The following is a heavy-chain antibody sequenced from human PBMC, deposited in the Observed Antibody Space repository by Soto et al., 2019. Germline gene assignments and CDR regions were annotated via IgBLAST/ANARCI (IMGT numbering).Heavy chain of an antibody. D-gene: IGHD3-9*01. CDR3: GRILTHGDHAY. CDR2: IYSGNT. V-gene: IGHV4-59*08. Sequence: QVQLQEPGPGVVKPSETLSLTCTISGGSISGYYWTCIRQSPWKGLDYLGYIYSGNTNYNPSLNSRVTISVDTSKNQFSLLLSSVTAADPAVYICGRILTHGDHAYWGQRTLVTVSS. CDR1: GGSISGYY. J-gene: IGHJ4*02.